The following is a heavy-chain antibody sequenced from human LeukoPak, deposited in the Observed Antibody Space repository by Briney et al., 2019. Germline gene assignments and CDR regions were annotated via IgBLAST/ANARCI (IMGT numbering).Heavy chain of an antibody. CDR2: IRYDGSNK. CDR1: GFTFKNAW. Sequence: GGSLRLSCAASGFTFKNAWMSCVRQAPGKGLEWVAFIRYDGSNKYYADSVKGRFTISRDNSKNTLYLQMNSLRAEDTAVYYCAKERDTAMVTIDYWGQGTLVTVSS. V-gene: IGHV3-30*02. J-gene: IGHJ4*02. D-gene: IGHD5-18*01. CDR3: AKERDTAMVTIDY.